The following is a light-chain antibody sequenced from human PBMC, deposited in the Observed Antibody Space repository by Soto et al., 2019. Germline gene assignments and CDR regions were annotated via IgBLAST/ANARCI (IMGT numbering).Light chain of an antibody. J-gene: IGLJ2*01. Sequence: QSALTQPASVSGSPGQSITISCTGISSDVGSYALVAWYQQVPGKAPKLIIYAGTKRPSGVSNRFSGSKSDNSVSLTIAGLQAEDEGDYYCCSDAGCSRLVFGGGTKLTVL. CDR2: AGT. CDR1: SSDVGSYAL. V-gene: IGLV2-23*01. CDR3: CSDAGCSRLV.